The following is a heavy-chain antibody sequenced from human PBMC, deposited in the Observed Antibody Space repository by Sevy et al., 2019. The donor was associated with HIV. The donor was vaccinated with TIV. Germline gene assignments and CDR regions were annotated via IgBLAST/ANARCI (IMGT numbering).Heavy chain of an antibody. Sequence: SETLSLTCGVYGGSFSGYYWSWIRQPPGKGLEWIGEINHSGSTNYNPSLKSRVTISVDTSKNQFSLKLSSVTAADTAVYYCARESLGQLVTFDYWGQGTLVTVSS. CDR2: INHSGST. CDR3: ARESLGQLVTFDY. D-gene: IGHD6-13*01. CDR1: GGSFSGYY. J-gene: IGHJ4*02. V-gene: IGHV4-34*01.